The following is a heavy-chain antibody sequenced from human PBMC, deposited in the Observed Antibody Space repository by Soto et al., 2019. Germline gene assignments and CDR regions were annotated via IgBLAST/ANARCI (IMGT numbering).Heavy chain of an antibody. CDR2: FSGSGGST. CDR1: GFTFSSYA. CDR3: AKDRIVGTNGVGAFDI. J-gene: IGHJ3*02. V-gene: IGHV3-23*01. Sequence: EVQLLESGGGLVQPGGSLRLSCAASGFTFSSYAMSWVRQAPGKGLEWVSAFSGSGGSTYYADSVKGRFTISRDNSKNTLYLQMNSLRAEDTAVYYCAKDRIVGTNGVGAFDIWGQGTMVTVSS. D-gene: IGHD1-26*01.